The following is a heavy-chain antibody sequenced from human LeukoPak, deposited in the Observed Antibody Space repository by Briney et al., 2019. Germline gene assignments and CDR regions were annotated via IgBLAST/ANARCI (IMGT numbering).Heavy chain of an antibody. CDR2: ISGSGGST. D-gene: IGHD6-19*01. Sequence: GGSLRLSCAASGFTFSNFAMNWVRQAPGKWMEWVSTISGSGGSTYYADSVKGRFTISRDNSKNTLYLQMNSLRAEDTAVYYCAKMVHTEQWLVPFDYWGQGTLVTVSS. V-gene: IGHV3-23*01. J-gene: IGHJ4*02. CDR3: AKMVHTEQWLVPFDY. CDR1: GFTFSNFA.